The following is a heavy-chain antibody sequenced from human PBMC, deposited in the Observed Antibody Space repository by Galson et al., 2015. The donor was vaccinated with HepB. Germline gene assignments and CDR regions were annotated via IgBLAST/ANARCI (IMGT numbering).Heavy chain of an antibody. V-gene: IGHV3-30*03. J-gene: IGHJ6*03. Sequence: SLRLSCAASGFTFSSYDMHWVRQAPGKGLEWVAVISYDGSNKYYADSVKGRFTISRDNSKNTLDLQMNSLRAEDTAVYYCARRSGSYLGGYYYYNMDVWGKGTTVTVSS. CDR2: ISYDGSNK. CDR3: ARRSGSYLGGYYYYNMDV. CDR1: GFTFSSYD. D-gene: IGHD1-26*01.